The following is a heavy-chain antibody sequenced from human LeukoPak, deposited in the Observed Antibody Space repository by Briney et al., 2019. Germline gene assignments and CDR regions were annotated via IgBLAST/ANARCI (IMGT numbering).Heavy chain of an antibody. D-gene: IGHD6-13*01. J-gene: IGHJ5*02. V-gene: IGHV1-2*02. CDR1: GYTFTGYY. CDR3: ARGSLGGYSSSWYGGNWFDP. CDR2: INPNSGGT. Sequence: ASVKVSCKASGYTFTGYYMHWVRQAPGQGLEWMGWINPNSGGTNYAQKFQGRVTMTRNTSISTAYMELSSLRSEDTAVYYCARGSLGGYSSSWYGGNWFDPWGQGTLVTVSS.